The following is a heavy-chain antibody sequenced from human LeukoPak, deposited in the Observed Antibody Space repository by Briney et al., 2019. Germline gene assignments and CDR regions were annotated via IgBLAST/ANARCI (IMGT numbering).Heavy chain of an antibody. CDR1: GFTFSRYW. CDR2: INSDGGST. V-gene: IGHV3-74*01. J-gene: IGHJ4*02. CDR3: ARDAGSGWYHFDN. Sequence: GGSLRLSCAASGFTFSRYWMHWVRQAPGKGLVWVSRINSDGGSTTYADSVKGRFTISRDNAENTLYLQMNSLRVEDTAVYYCARDAGSGWYHFDNWGQGTLVTVSS. D-gene: IGHD6-19*01.